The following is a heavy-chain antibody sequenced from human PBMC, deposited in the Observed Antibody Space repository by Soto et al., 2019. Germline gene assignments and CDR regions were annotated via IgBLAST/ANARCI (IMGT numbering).Heavy chain of an antibody. CDR1: GFTFSSYG. Sequence: QVQLVESGGGVVQPGRSLRLSCAASGFTFSSYGMHWVRQAPGKGLEWVAVISYDGSNKYYADSVKGRFTISRDNSKNTLYLQMNSLRAEDTAVYYCAKSRWLQLRVLDYWGQGTLVTVSS. V-gene: IGHV3-30*18. CDR2: ISYDGSNK. CDR3: AKSRWLQLRVLDY. D-gene: IGHD4-4*01. J-gene: IGHJ4*02.